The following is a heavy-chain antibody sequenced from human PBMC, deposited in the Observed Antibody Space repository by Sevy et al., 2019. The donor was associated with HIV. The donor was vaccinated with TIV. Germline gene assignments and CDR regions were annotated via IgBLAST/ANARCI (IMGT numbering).Heavy chain of an antibody. J-gene: IGHJ6*02. V-gene: IGHV4-30-4*01. CDR1: GGSISSGDYY. Sequence: SETLSLTCTVSGGSISSGDYYWSWIRQPPGKGLVWIGYIYYSGSTYYNPSLKSRVTISVDTSKNQFSLKLSSVTAADTAVYYCARDGALYCGGDCSRDYYYGMDVWGQGTTVTVSS. CDR3: ARDGALYCGGDCSRDYYYGMDV. CDR2: IYYSGST. D-gene: IGHD2-21*02.